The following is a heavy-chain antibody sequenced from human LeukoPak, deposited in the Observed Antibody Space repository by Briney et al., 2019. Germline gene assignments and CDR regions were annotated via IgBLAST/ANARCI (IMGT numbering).Heavy chain of an antibody. CDR2: IWYDGSNK. D-gene: IGHD6-25*01. CDR3: ARFAAGGSYYYYMDV. J-gene: IGHJ6*03. Sequence: GGSLRLSCAASGFTFSSYGMHWVRQAPGKGLEWVAVIWYDGSNKYYADSVKGRFTISRDNSKNTLYLQMNSLRAEDTVVYYCARFAAGGSYYYYMDVWGKGTTVTVSS. V-gene: IGHV3-33*01. CDR1: GFTFSSYG.